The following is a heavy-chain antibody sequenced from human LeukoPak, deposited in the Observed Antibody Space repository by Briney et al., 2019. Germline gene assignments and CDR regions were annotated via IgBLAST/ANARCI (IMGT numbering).Heavy chain of an antibody. CDR1: GYTFTSYG. J-gene: IGHJ4*02. CDR2: ISAYNDNT. D-gene: IGHD6-19*01. Sequence: ASVKVSCKASGYTFTSYGISWVRQAPGQGLEWMGWISAYNDNTSYAQKLQGRVTMTTDISTSTAYMELRSLRSDDTAVYYCARGEYFEYIGVAGTIDYWGQGTLVTVSS. V-gene: IGHV1-18*01. CDR3: ARGEYFEYIGVAGTIDY.